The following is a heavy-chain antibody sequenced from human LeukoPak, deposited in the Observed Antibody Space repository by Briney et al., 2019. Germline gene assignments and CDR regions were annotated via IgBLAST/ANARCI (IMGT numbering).Heavy chain of an antibody. V-gene: IGHV4-59*11. CDR1: GGSLSSHY. CDR2: IYYSGST. CDR3: AREPRYCSSTSCRNWFDP. J-gene: IGHJ5*02. Sequence: SETLSLTSTVSGGSLSSHYWSWIRQPPGKGLEWIGYIYYSGSTNYNPSLKSRVTISVDTSKNQFSLKLSSVTAADTAVYYCAREPRYCSSTSCRNWFDPWGQGTLVTVSS. D-gene: IGHD2-2*01.